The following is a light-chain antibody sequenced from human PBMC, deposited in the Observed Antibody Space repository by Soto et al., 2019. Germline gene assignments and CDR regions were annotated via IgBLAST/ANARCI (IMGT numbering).Light chain of an antibody. CDR3: QQYGSSGT. Sequence: EIVLTQSPGTLSLSPGERATLSCRASQSVSSNLAWYQQKPGQGPRLLIYGASTRATGIPARFSGSGSGTDFTLTISRLEPEDFAVYYCQQYGSSGTFGQGTKV. CDR2: GAS. J-gene: IGKJ1*01. V-gene: IGKV3-20*01. CDR1: QSVSSN.